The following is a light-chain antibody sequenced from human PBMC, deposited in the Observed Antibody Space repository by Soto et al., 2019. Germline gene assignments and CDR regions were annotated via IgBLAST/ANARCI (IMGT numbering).Light chain of an antibody. CDR2: DAS. J-gene: IGKJ4*01. Sequence: EIVLTQSPATLSLSPGERATLSCRASQSVSSYLAWYQQKPGQAPRLLIYDASNRATGIPARFSGSGSGTDFNLTISSLEPEDFAVYYCQQRSNWPPGTFGGGTKVEIK. CDR1: QSVSSY. V-gene: IGKV3-11*01. CDR3: QQRSNWPPGT.